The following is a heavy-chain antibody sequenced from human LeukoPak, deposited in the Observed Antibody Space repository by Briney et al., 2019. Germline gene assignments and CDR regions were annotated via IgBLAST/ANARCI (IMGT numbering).Heavy chain of an antibody. CDR1: GFTFTNYW. J-gene: IGHJ4*02. D-gene: IGHD3-16*01. Sequence: GGSMRLSCAASGFTFTNYWMHWVRQAPGKGLVWVSCINSDGTSTTYADFVKGRFTISRDNAKNTLYLQMNSLRAEDTAMYYCARVRAWSFDYWGQGTLVTVSS. CDR2: INSDGTST. V-gene: IGHV3-74*01. CDR3: ARVRAWSFDY.